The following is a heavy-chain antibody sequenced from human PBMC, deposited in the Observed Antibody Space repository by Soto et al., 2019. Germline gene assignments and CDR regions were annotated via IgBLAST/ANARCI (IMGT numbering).Heavy chain of an antibody. J-gene: IGHJ4*02. V-gene: IGHV4-34*01. CDR3: ARSVQGAGTDY. CDR1: GGSFSGYY. Sequence: TSETLSLTCAVYGGSFSGYYWSWIRQPPGKGLEWIGEINHSGSTNYNPSLKSRVTISVDTSKNQFSLKLSSVTAADTAVYYCARSVQGAGTDYWGQGTLVTVSS. CDR2: INHSGST. D-gene: IGHD6-13*01.